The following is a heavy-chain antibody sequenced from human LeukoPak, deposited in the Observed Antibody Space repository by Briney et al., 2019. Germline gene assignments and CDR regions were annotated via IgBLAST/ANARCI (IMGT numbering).Heavy chain of an antibody. J-gene: IGHJ5*02. CDR1: GFTFSSYA. CDR2: ISGSGGST. V-gene: IGHV3-23*01. Sequence: WGSLRLSCAASGFTFSSYAMSWVRQAPGKGLEWVSAISGSGGSTYYADSVKGRFTISRDNSKNTLYLQMNSLRAEDTAVYYCAKDVYGFLECPRGQGTLVTVSS. D-gene: IGHD3-3*01. CDR3: AKDVYGFLECP.